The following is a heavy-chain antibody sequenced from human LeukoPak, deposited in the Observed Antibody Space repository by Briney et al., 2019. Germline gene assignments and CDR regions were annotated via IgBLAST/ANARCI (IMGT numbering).Heavy chain of an antibody. CDR1: GFAFQSYW. CDR2: IKVDGSEE. V-gene: IGHV3-7*01. J-gene: IGHJ6*03. CDR3: ARNTAAIVLRYFYFYMDV. Sequence: GGSLRLSCAASGFAFQSYWMSWVRQAPGKGLEWVANIKVDGSEEYYMDSVKGRFTISRDNAKNSLYLQMNSLRAEDTAVYYCARNTAAIVLRYFYFYMDVWGKGTTVTVSS. D-gene: IGHD2-2*02.